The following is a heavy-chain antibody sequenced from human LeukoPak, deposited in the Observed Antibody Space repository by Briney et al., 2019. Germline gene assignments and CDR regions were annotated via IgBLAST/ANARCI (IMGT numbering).Heavy chain of an antibody. Sequence: PSETLSLTCAVYGGSFSGYCWSWIRQPPGKGLEWIGEINHSGSTNYNPSLKSRVTISVDTSKNQFSLKLSSVTAADTAVYYCARVDSYGLFDYWGQGTLVTVSS. CDR3: ARVDSYGLFDY. CDR1: GGSFSGYC. D-gene: IGHD5-18*01. CDR2: INHSGST. J-gene: IGHJ4*02. V-gene: IGHV4-34*01.